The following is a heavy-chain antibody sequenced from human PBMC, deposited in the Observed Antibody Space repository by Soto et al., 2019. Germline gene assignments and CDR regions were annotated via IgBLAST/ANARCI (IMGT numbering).Heavy chain of an antibody. CDR2: IYHSGST. CDR3: ARDSYGPTGFDY. J-gene: IGHJ4*02. Sequence: SVTLSLTCGVAGGSISSGGYAWSWIRQPPGKGLEWIGYIYHSGSTYYNPSLKSRVTISVDRSKNQFSLKLSSVTAADTAVYYCARDSYGPTGFDYWGQGTPVTVSS. V-gene: IGHV4-30-2*01. D-gene: IGHD5-18*01. CDR1: GGSISSGGYA.